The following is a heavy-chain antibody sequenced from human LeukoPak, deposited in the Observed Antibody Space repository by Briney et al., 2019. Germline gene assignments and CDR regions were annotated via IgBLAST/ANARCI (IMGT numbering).Heavy chain of an antibody. CDR1: GFAFSSSW. CDR3: TIAGSYRFDY. J-gene: IGHJ4*02. Sequence: PGGSLRLSCAGSGFAFSSSWMHWVRHAPGKGLVWVSRMNSDGTTTNYADSVKGRFTISRDNAKNTLYLQMNSLTVEDTAVYYCTIAGSYRFDYWGQGTLVTVSP. CDR2: MNSDGTTT. V-gene: IGHV3-74*01. D-gene: IGHD3-16*02.